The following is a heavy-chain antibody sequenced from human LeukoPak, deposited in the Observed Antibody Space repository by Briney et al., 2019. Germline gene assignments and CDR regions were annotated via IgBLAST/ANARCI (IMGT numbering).Heavy chain of an antibody. V-gene: IGHV3-30-3*01. CDR3: ASNPGYSSSWEEYYFDY. CDR1: GFTFSSYA. J-gene: IGHJ4*02. D-gene: IGHD6-13*01. Sequence: GGSQRLSCAASGFTFSSYAMHWVRQAPGKGLEWVAVISYDGSNKYYADSVKGRFTISRDNSKNTLYLQMNSLRAEDTAVYYCASNPGYSSSWEEYYFDYWGQGTLVTVSS. CDR2: ISYDGSNK.